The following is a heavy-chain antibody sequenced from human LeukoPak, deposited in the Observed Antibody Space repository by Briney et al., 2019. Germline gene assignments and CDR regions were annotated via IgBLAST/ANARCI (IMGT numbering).Heavy chain of an antibody. CDR1: GFTFSASV. J-gene: IGHJ4*02. CDR2: IGNKANSYAT. Sequence: GGSLRLSCAASGFTFSASVMHWVRQASGKGLEWVGRIGNKANSYATVYAASVKGRFTISRDDSKNTAYLQMNRLKTEDTAVYYCTGGSGWYSPDYWGQGTLVAVSA. V-gene: IGHV3-73*01. D-gene: IGHD6-19*01. CDR3: TGGSGWYSPDY.